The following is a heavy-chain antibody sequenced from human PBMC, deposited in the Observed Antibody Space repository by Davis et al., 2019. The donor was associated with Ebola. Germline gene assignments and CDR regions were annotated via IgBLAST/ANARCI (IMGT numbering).Heavy chain of an antibody. V-gene: IGHV3-11*04. J-gene: IGHJ4*02. CDR2: ISSRSRTI. CDR1: GFTFSDYY. Sequence: GESLKISCAASGFTFSDYYMSWIRQAPGKGLEWVAYISSRSRTIYYADSVKGRFTISRDNAKNSLYLQMNSLRDEDTAVYYCARGISSGFSLLANDYWGQGTLVTVSS. D-gene: IGHD3-22*01. CDR3: ARGISSGFSLLANDY.